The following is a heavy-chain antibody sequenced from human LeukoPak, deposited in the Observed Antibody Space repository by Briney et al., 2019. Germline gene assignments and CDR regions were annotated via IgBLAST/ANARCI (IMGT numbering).Heavy chain of an antibody. CDR1: GGSISIYY. V-gene: IGHV4-59*08. CDR2: IYDSGST. J-gene: IGHJ4*02. CDR3: ARNIAAAGPGY. Sequence: SETLSLTCIVSGGSISIYYCSWILQPPGKGLEWIGYIYDSGSTNYNPSLKSRVTISVDTSKNQFSLKLSSVTAADTAVYYCARNIAAAGPGYWGQGTLVTVSS. D-gene: IGHD6-13*01.